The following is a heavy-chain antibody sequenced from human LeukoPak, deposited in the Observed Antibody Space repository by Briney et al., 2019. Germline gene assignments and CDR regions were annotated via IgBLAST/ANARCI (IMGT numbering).Heavy chain of an antibody. CDR1: GYTLTELS. J-gene: IGHJ4*02. CDR2: FDPEDGET. CDR3: ARGCTNGVCYHFDY. Sequence: ASVKVSCKVSGYTLTELSRHWVRQAPGKVLEWMGGFDPEDGETIYAQKFQGRVTMTEDTSTDTAYMELSSLRSEDTAVYYCARGCTNGVCYHFDYWGQGTLVTVSS. D-gene: IGHD2-8*01. V-gene: IGHV1-24*01.